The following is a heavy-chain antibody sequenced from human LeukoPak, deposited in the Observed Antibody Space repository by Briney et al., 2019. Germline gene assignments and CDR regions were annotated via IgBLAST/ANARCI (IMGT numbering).Heavy chain of an antibody. CDR3: ARGRGTSLIGWFDS. CDR1: AVTFTGYG. D-gene: IGHD3-16*01. CDR2: IWYDGSLK. V-gene: IGHV3-33*01. Sequence: GGSLRLSCAASAVTFTGYGMHWVRQAPGKGLEWVAAIWYDGSLKYYADSVKGRFIISRDNLNNTLYLQMHNLRAEDAALYYCARGRGTSLIGWFDSWGQGTLVTASS. J-gene: IGHJ5*01.